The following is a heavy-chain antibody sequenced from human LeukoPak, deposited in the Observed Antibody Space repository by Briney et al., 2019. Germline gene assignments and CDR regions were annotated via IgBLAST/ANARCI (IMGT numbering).Heavy chain of an antibody. Sequence: PSETLSLTRPISGGSLSDFHWGWIRPSPGEGLEWIWYIYYSGSTYYNPSLRSRVTISVDTSKNQFSLKLSSVTAADTAVYYCARSFSRYYYDSSGYPTVFDYWGQGTLVTVSS. V-gene: IGHV4-59*12. J-gene: IGHJ4*02. CDR2: IYYSGST. CDR3: ARSFSRYYYDSSGYPTVFDY. D-gene: IGHD3-22*01. CDR1: GGSLSDFH.